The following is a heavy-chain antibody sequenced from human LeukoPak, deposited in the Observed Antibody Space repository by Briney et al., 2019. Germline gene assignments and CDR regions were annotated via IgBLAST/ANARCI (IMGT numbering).Heavy chain of an antibody. CDR2: IYSGGST. Sequence: GGSLRLPCAASGFTVSSNYMSWVRQAPGKGLEWVSVIYSGGSTYYADSVKGRFTISRDNSKNTLYLQMNSLRAEDTAVYYCARDSDSTTLYYFDYWGQGTLVTVSS. J-gene: IGHJ4*02. CDR1: GFTVSSNY. V-gene: IGHV3-66*01. D-gene: IGHD3-22*01. CDR3: ARDSDSTTLYYFDY.